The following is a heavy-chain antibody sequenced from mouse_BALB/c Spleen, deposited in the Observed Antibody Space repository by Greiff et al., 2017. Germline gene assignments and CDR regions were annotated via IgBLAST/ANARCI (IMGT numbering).Heavy chain of an antibody. V-gene: IGHV10-1*02. CDR1: GFTFNTYA. CDR2: IRSKSNNYAT. Sequence: EVKLVESGGGLVQPKGSLKLSCAASGFTFNTYAMNWVRQAPGKGLEWVARIRSKSNNYATYYADSVKDRFTISRDDSQSMLYLQMNNLKTEDTAMYYCVKYDDWYFDVWGAGTTVTVSS. D-gene: IGHD2-14*01. J-gene: IGHJ1*01. CDR3: VKYDDWYFDV.